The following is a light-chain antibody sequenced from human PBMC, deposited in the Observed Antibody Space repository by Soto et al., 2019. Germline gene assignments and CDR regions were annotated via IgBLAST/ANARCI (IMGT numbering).Light chain of an antibody. J-gene: IGLJ7*01. V-gene: IGLV2-14*03. Sequence: QSALTQPASVSGSPGQSITISCTGTSSDIGGYNYVSWYQQHPGKAPKLMIYDVSRRPSGVSNRFSGSKSGNTASLTISGLQAEDEADYYCSSYTTSTTLAVFGTGTQLTVL. CDR2: DVS. CDR1: SSDIGGYNY. CDR3: SSYTTSTTLAV.